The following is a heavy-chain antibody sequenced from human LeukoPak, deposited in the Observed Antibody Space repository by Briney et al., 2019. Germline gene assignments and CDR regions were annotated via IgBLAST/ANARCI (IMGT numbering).Heavy chain of an antibody. D-gene: IGHD1-14*01. CDR1: GFSFSSYA. V-gene: IGHV3-23*01. CDR3: ARGNHGDY. CDR2: ISGSGGST. J-gene: IGHJ4*02. Sequence: GGSLRLSCAASGFSFSSYAMSWVRQAPGKGLEWVSTISGSGGSTHYADSVKGRFTISRDNSKNTLSLQMNSLRAEDTALFYCARGNHGDYWGQGTLVTVSS.